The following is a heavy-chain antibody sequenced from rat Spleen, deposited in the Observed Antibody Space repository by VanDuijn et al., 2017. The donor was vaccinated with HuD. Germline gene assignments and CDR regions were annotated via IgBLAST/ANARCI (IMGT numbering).Heavy chain of an antibody. CDR3: TTGALFDY. J-gene: IGHJ2*01. V-gene: IGHV5S23*01. Sequence: EVQLVESGGGLVQPGRSLKLSCAASGFTFSDYAMAWVRQAPKKGLEWVASISAGGGNTYYRDPVKGRFTISRDNAKSTLYLQMDSLRSEDTATYYCTTGALFDYWGQGVMVTVSS. CDR1: GFTFSDYA. CDR2: ISAGGGNT.